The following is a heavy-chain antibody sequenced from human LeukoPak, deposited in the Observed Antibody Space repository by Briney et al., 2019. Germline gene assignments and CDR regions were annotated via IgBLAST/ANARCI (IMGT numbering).Heavy chain of an antibody. D-gene: IGHD2-8*01. CDR3: ARQERYCSNGVCLKHFDC. J-gene: IGHJ4*02. V-gene: IGHV4-39*01. CDR2: IYYSGST. Sequence: SETLSLTCTVSGASISSSIYYWGWIRQPPGKGLEWIGSIYYSGSTYYNPSLKSRVTISVDTSKNQFSLKLSSVTAADTAVYYCARQERYCSNGVCLKHFDCWGQGTLVTVSS. CDR1: GASISSSIYY.